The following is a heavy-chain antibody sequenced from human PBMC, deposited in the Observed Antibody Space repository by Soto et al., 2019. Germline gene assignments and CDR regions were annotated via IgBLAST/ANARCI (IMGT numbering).Heavy chain of an antibody. J-gene: IGHJ4*02. V-gene: IGHV4-38-2*01. D-gene: IGHD1-7*01. CDR2: IYHSGSA. CDR3: ATLGGKYNWNYALDY. Sequence: LSLTCAVSGYSISSGYYWGWIRQPPGKGLEWIGSIYHSGSAYYNPSLKSRVTISVDTSKNQFSLKLSSVTAADTAVYYCATLGGKYNWNYALDYWGQGTLVTVSS. CDR1: GYSISSGYY.